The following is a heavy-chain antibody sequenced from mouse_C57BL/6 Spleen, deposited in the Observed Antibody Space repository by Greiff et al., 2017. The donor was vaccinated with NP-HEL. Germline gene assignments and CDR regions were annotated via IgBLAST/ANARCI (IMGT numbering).Heavy chain of an antibody. D-gene: IGHD1-1*01. Sequence: QVQLQQSGPELVKPGASVKISCKASGYAFSSSWMNWVKQRPGKGLEWIGRIYPGDGDTNYNGKFKGKATLTADKSSSTAYMQLSSLTSEDSAVYFCASDLLLRYYFDYWGQGTTLTVSS. CDR1: GYAFSSSW. CDR2: IYPGDGDT. CDR3: ASDLLLRYYFDY. V-gene: IGHV1-82*01. J-gene: IGHJ2*01.